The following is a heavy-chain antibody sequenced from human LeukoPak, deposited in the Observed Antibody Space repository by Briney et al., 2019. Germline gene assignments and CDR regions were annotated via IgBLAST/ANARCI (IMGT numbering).Heavy chain of an antibody. V-gene: IGHV4-34*01. Sequence: PSETLSLTCAVYGGSFSGYYWSWIRQPPGKGLEWIGEINHSGSTNYNPSLKSRVTISVDTSKNQFSLKLSSVTAADTAVYYCARRRGVYYYYMDVWGKGTTVTVSS. D-gene: IGHD5-24*01. CDR1: GGSFSGYY. J-gene: IGHJ6*03. CDR2: INHSGST. CDR3: ARRRGVYYYYMDV.